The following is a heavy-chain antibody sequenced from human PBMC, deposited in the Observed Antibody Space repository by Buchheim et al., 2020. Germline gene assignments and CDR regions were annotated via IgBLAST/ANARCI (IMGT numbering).Heavy chain of an antibody. CDR2: INHSGSS. CDR3: VAYDFSSGSNRFDP. V-gene: IGHV4-59*11. Sequence: QVQLQQWGAGLLKPSETLSLTCSVSGVSMSGHFWTWIRQRPGKGLEWMGYINHSGSSNYNPSLMSRATMSVDTSKSQFSLKLTSVTAADTAVYFCVAYDFSSGSNRFDPWGHGTL. CDR1: GVSMSGHF. D-gene: IGHD3-3*01. J-gene: IGHJ5*02.